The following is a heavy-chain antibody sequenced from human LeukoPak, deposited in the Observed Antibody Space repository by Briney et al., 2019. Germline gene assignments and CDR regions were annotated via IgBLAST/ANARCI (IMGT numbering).Heavy chain of an antibody. J-gene: IGHJ4*02. CDR3: ARDRGGVVHHPFDY. D-gene: IGHD3-3*01. V-gene: IGHV4-31*03. Sequence: SETLSLTCTVSGGSISSGGYYWSWIRQHPGKGLEWIGYIYYSGSTYYNPSLKSRVTISVDTSKNQFSLKLSSVTAADTAVYYCARDRGGVVHHPFDYWGQGTLVTVSS. CDR1: GGSISSGGYY. CDR2: IYYSGST.